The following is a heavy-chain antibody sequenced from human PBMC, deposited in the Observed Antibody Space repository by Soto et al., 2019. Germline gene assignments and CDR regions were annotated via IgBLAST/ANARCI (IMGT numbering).Heavy chain of an antibody. CDR2: IDYSGST. J-gene: IGHJ4*02. V-gene: IGHV4-59*01. CDR3: ARVLPGGQQRFDF. CDR1: GPSISVFY. Sequence: QVQLQESGPGLVKPSETLSLTCTVSGPSISVFYWSWIRQPPGKGLERIGYIDYSGSTNYNPSLRSRVTMSVDTSKNQFSLKLSSVTAADTAIYYCARVLPGGQQRFDFWGQGTLATVSS. D-gene: IGHD2-15*01.